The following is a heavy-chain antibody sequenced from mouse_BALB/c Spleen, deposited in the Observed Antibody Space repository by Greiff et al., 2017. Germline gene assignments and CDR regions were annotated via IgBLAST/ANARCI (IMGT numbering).Heavy chain of an antibody. CDR2: IDPETGGT. CDR3: TRYQVFAY. V-gene: IGHV1-15*01. CDR1: GYTFTDYE. Sequence: LKQPGASVTLSCKASGYTFTDYEMHWVKQTPVHGLEWIGAIDPETGGTAYNQKFKGKATLTADKSSSTAYMELRSLTSEDSAFYYCTRYQVFAYWGQGTLVTVSA. J-gene: IGHJ3*01.